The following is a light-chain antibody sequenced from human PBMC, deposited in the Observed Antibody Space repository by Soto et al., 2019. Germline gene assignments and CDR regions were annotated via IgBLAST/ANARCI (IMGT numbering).Light chain of an antibody. J-gene: IGKJ5*01. CDR3: QQSYSTPPIT. CDR2: AAS. Sequence: DIQMTPSPSPLSASVGDRVTITCRPSQSISSYLNWYQQKPGKAPKLLIYAASSLQSGVPSRFSGSGSGTDFTLTISSLQPEDFATYYCQQSYSTPPITFGQGTRLEIK. V-gene: IGKV1-39*01. CDR1: QSISSY.